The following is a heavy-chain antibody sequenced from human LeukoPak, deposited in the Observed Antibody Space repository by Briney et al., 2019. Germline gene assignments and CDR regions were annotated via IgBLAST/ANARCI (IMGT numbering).Heavy chain of an antibody. CDR3: ERDLNVVVPDYGMDV. V-gene: IGHV3-48*03. Sequence: PGGSLRLSCAASGFTFSSYEMNWVRQAPGKGLEWVSYISSSGSTIYYADSVKGRFTISRDNAKNSLYLQMNSLRAEDTAVYYCERDLNVVVPDYGMDVWGQGTTVTVSS. CDR1: GFTFSSYE. D-gene: IGHD2-2*01. CDR2: ISSSGSTI. J-gene: IGHJ6*02.